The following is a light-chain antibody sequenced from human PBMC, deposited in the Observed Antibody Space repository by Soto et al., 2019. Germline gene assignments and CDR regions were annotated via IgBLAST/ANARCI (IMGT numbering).Light chain of an antibody. J-gene: IGKJ1*01. CDR2: DAS. V-gene: IGKV3-15*01. Sequence: ETVMTQSPATLSVSPGERATLSCRASQSIRSTLAWFQQKPGQAPRLLIYDASKRATGIPARFSGSGSGTEFTLTISSLQSEDFAVYYCQQYNNWPRTFGQGTIVDI. CDR3: QQYNNWPRT. CDR1: QSIRST.